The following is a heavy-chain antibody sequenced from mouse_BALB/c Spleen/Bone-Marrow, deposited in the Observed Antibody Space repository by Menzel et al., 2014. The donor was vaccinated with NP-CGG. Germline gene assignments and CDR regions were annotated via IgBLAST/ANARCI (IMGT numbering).Heavy chain of an antibody. J-gene: IGHJ4*01. D-gene: IGHD1-2*01. CDR1: GFNIKDTY. V-gene: IGHV14-3*02. CDR2: IDPANGNT. Sequence: EVQRVESGAELVKPGASVKLSCTASGFNIKDTYMHWVKQRPEQGLEWIGRIDPANGNTKYDPKFQGKATIATDTSSNTACLQVSSLTSEDTAVYYCASATTATYYAMDYWGQGTSVTVSS. CDR3: ASATTATYYAMDY.